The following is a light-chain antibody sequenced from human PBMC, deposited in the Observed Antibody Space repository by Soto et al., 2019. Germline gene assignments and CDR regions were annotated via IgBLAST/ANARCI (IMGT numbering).Light chain of an antibody. V-gene: IGKV3-11*01. CDR3: QQRSNWPPS. CDR1: QSVSSL. J-gene: IGKJ3*01. CDR2: DAS. Sequence: EIVLTQSPATLSLSPGERATLSCRASQSVSSLLAWYQQKPGQAPRLLIYDASNRATGIPARFSGSGSGTDFNLTISSLEPEYLAIYYCQQRSNWPPSFGPGTTVDI.